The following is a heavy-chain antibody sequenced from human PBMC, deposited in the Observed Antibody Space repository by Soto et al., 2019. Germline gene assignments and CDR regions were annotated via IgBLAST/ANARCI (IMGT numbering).Heavy chain of an antibody. V-gene: IGHV3-9*01. Sequence: EVQLVESGGGSFQPGGSLRLSCAASGIVFADCAMHWVRQAPGKGLEWVSGISRDGSTLGYADSVEGRFTISRDNAKNSLYLQMASLRPDDTALYYCTKAQPGLLSLDLWGQGTLVTVSS. CDR1: GIVFADCA. CDR2: ISRDGSTL. D-gene: IGHD2-21*02. J-gene: IGHJ5*02. CDR3: TKAQPGLLSLDL.